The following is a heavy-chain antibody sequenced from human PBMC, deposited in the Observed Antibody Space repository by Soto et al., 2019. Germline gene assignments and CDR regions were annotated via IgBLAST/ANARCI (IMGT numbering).Heavy chain of an antibody. D-gene: IGHD6-13*01. V-gene: IGHV4-4*07. J-gene: IGHJ4*02. CDR2: IYSGGRN. CDR3: ARGSSRWDY. Sequence: QVQLQESGPGLVKPSETLSLTCTVSGGSISSFYWSWIRQPAGKGLEWIGRIYSGGRNNSNPSLKSRVTMSVDTSKNQFSLRLSSVTAADTAMYYCARGSSRWDYWGQGTLVTVSS. CDR1: GGSISSFY.